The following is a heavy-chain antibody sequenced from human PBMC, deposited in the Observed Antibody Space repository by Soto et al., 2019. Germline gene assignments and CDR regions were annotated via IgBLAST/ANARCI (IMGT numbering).Heavy chain of an antibody. J-gene: IGHJ4*02. CDR3: ARDGGKKEMATMDLGY. D-gene: IGHD5-12*01. V-gene: IGHV1-46*01. CDR2: INPSGGST. Sequence: GASVKVSCKASGHTFTSYYMHWVRQAPGQGLEWMGIINPSGGSTSYAQKFQGRVTMTRDTSTSTVYMELSSLRSEDTAVYYCARDGGKKEMATMDLGYWGQGTLVTVSS. CDR1: GHTFTSYY.